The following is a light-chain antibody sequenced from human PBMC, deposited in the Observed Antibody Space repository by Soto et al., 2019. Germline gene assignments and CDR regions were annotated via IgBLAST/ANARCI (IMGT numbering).Light chain of an antibody. CDR1: NLGKKY. CDR2: QDN. Sequence: SYELTQPPSVSVSPGRTASITCSGDNLGKKYVSWYQQKPGQAPVVAIYQDNKRPSGIPERISGSNSGNTATLTIGGTQAVDEADYYCQAWDSSTVLFGGGTMLTVL. CDR3: QAWDSSTVL. J-gene: IGLJ2*01. V-gene: IGLV3-1*01.